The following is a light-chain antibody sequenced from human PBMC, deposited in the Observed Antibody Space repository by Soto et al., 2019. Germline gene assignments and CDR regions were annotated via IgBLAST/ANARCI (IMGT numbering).Light chain of an antibody. Sequence: IQMTQSPFSVSASVGDRVTITCRASQGISSWLAWYQQKPGKSPTLLIYKASNLQTGVPSRFSGSGSGTDFTLTISSLEPEDFAVYYCQQRSNWPTFGQGTRLEIK. CDR3: QQRSNWPT. CDR2: KAS. CDR1: QGISSW. J-gene: IGKJ5*01. V-gene: IGKV1-12*01.